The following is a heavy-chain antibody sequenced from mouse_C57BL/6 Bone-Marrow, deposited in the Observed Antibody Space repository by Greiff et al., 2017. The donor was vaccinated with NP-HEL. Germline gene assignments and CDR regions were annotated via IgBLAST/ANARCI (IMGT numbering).Heavy chain of an antibody. Sequence: EVQLQESGPGLVKPSQSLSLTCSVTGYSITSGYYWNWIRQFPGNKLEWMGYISYDGSNNYNPSLKNRISITRDTSKNQFFLKLNSVTTEDTATYYCARRRLLWFAYWGQGTLVTVSA. J-gene: IGHJ3*01. CDR1: GYSITSGYY. V-gene: IGHV3-6*01. CDR2: ISYDGSN. D-gene: IGHD2-1*01. CDR3: ARRRLLWFAY.